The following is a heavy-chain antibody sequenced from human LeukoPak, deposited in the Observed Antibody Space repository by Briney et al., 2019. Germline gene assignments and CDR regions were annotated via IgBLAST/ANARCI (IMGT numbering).Heavy chain of an antibody. CDR2: ISSNGSTI. D-gene: IGHD5-18*01. Sequence: GGSLRLSCAASGFTFSDYYMSWIRQAPGKGLEWVSYISSNGSTIYYADSVKGRFTISRDNAKNSLYLQMNSLRAEDTAVYYCARGSDTAMVPLSYWGQGTLVTVSS. CDR1: GFTFSDYY. V-gene: IGHV3-11*01. J-gene: IGHJ4*02. CDR3: ARGSDTAMVPLSY.